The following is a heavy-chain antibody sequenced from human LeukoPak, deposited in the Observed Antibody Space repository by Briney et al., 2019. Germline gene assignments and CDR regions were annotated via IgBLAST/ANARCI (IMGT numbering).Heavy chain of an antibody. J-gene: IGHJ4*02. D-gene: IGHD2-15*01. CDR1: GDSVSSNSAS. CDR3: ARDGRSY. Sequence: SQALSLTCAISGDSVSSNSASWNWIRQSPSRGLEWLGRTYYRSKWYYDYTLSVKSRIIINPDTSKNQFSLHLNSVTPEDTAVYYCARDGRSYWGQGTLVTVSS. CDR2: TYYRSKWYY. V-gene: IGHV6-1*01.